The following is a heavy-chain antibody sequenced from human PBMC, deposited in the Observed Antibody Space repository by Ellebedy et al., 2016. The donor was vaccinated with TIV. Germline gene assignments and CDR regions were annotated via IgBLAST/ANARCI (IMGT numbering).Heavy chain of an antibody. Sequence: GESLKISXKGSGYSFTSYWIGWVRQMPGKGLEWMGIIYPGDSDTRYSPSFQGQVTISADKSISTAYLQWSSLKASDAAMYYCARTIMVRGVTNWFDPWGQGTLVTVSS. V-gene: IGHV5-51*01. CDR2: IYPGDSDT. J-gene: IGHJ5*02. CDR1: GYSFTSYW. D-gene: IGHD3-10*01. CDR3: ARTIMVRGVTNWFDP.